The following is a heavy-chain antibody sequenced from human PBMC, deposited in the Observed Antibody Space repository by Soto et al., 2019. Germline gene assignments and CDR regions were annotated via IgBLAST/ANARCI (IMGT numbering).Heavy chain of an antibody. J-gene: IGHJ6*02. Sequence: PSETLSLTCTVSGGSISSYYWSWIRQPPGKGLEWIGYIYYSGSTNYNPSLKSRVTISVDTSKNQFSLKLSPVTAADTAVYYCAREGYSSGYYYYYGMDVWGQGTTVTVSS. CDR1: GGSISSYY. CDR3: AREGYSSGYYYYYGMDV. CDR2: IYYSGST. V-gene: IGHV4-59*01. D-gene: IGHD3-22*01.